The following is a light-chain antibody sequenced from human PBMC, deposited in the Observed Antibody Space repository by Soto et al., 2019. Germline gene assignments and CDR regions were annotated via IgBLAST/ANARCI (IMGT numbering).Light chain of an antibody. CDR3: CSFAGINNLV. CDR1: NSVVGGYNS. V-gene: IGLV2-8*01. J-gene: IGLJ1*01. CDR2: DVS. Sequence: QAVLAQPPPPSRSPGQAVTISFPGTNSVVGGYNSVSWYQQYPGKAPKLMIYDVSKRPSGVPDRFSGSKSDNTASLTVSGLQAEDEADYYCCSFAGINNLVFGTGTKVTVL.